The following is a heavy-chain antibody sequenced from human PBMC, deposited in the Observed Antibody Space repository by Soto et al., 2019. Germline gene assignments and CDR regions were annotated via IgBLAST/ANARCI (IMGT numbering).Heavy chain of an antibody. D-gene: IGHD2-8*01. CDR1: GYSFTSYW. V-gene: IGHV5-10-1*01. CDR2: IDPSDSYT. Sequence: PGESLKISCKGSGYSFTSYWISWVRQMPWKGLEWMGRIDPSDSYTNYSPSFQGHVTISADKSISTAYLQWSSLKASDTAMYYCARFKVYVIPPFEGYYYYGMDVWGQGTTVTVSS. J-gene: IGHJ6*02. CDR3: ARFKVYVIPPFEGYYYYGMDV.